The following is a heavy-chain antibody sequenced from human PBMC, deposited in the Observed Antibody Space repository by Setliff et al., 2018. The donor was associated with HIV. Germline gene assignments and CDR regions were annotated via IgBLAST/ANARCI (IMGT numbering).Heavy chain of an antibody. D-gene: IGHD4-17*01. Sequence: GESLKISCKGSGYRFASYWIGWVRQMPGKGLEWMGIIYPGDSATRYSPSFQGQVTISADKSISAAYLHWSSLKASDTALYYCAREGPTVTTRYFHHWGQGTLVTVSS. CDR2: IYPGDSAT. V-gene: IGHV5-51*01. CDR3: AREGPTVTTRYFHH. J-gene: IGHJ1*01. CDR1: GYRFASYW.